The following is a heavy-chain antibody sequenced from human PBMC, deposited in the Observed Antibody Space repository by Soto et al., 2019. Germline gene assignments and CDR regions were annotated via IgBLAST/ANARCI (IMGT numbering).Heavy chain of an antibody. J-gene: IGHJ6*02. D-gene: IGHD6-13*01. CDR2: LNPSGGSP. CDR3: ASSSWRPTDRDYYGLDV. CDR1: GYTFTSYY. Sequence: GASVKVSCKASGYTFTSYYIHWVRQAPGQGLEWMGILNPSGGSPSYAQKFQGRVTMTRDTSTSTFYMELNSLISADTAVYYCASSSWRPTDRDYYGLDVWGQGTTVTVSS. V-gene: IGHV1-46*01.